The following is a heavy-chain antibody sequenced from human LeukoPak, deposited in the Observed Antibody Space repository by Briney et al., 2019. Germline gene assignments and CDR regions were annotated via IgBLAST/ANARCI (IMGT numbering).Heavy chain of an antibody. D-gene: IGHD3-10*01. Sequence: SETLSLTCGVSGYSISSACYWGWIRQPPGKGLGWIGSIYHRGSIYSNPSLKSRVTISVDTSKNQFSLKLTSMTAADTAVYFCARGPYGSGSYPYYFDYWGQGTLVTVSS. V-gene: IGHV4-38-2*01. J-gene: IGHJ4*02. CDR2: IYHRGSI. CDR3: ARGPYGSGSYPYYFDY. CDR1: GYSISSACY.